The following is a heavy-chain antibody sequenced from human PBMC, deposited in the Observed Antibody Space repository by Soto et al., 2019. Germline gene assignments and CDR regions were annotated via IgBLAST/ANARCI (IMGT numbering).Heavy chain of an antibody. CDR1: GFTFSDYG. V-gene: IGHV3-23*01. CDR2: VSGSGDSATGDRT. J-gene: IGHJ4*02. CDR3: AKDEKGVIADYFDC. D-gene: IGHD3-10*01. Sequence: EVHLSESGGGLVEPGGSLRLSCAASGFTFSDYGMGWVRQAPGKGLEWVSGVSGSGDSATGDRTYYADSVKSRFTISRDNTKNTLYLQKNSLRAEDTAVYYCAKDEKGVIADYFDCWGQGTLVTVSS.